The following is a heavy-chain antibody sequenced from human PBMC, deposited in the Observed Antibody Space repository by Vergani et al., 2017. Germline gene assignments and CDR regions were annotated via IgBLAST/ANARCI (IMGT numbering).Heavy chain of an antibody. V-gene: IGHV3-30*03. CDR2: ISYDGSNK. CDR3: ASSEYSSSSGLDY. D-gene: IGHD6-6*01. J-gene: IGHJ4*02. Sequence: QVQLVESGGGVVQPGRSLRLSCAASGFTFRSHGMHWVRQAPGKGLEWVAVISYDGSNKYYADSVKGRVTISRDNSKNTLYLQMNRLRAEDTAVYYCASSEYSSSSGLDYWGQGTLVTVSS. CDR1: GFTFRSHG.